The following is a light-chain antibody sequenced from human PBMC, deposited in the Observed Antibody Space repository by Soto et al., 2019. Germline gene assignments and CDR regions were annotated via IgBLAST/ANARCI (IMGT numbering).Light chain of an antibody. J-gene: IGKJ1*01. Sequence: EIVFTQSPGTLSLSPGERATLSCRASQSVRSSSLVWYQQKSGQAPRLLIYGASARATGIPDRFSGSGSGTDFTLTISRLEPEDFAVYYCQQYGSSPWTFGQGTKVDIK. CDR2: GAS. CDR3: QQYGSSPWT. V-gene: IGKV3-20*01. CDR1: QSVRSSS.